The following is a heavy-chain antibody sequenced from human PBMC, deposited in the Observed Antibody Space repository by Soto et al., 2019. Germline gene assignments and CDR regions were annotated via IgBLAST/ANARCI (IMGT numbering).Heavy chain of an antibody. CDR1: GDSISGGAYY. V-gene: IGHV4-30-4*01. D-gene: IGHD3-16*02. CDR2: LFYSGST. J-gene: IGHJ4*02. Sequence: QVQLQESGPGLVKPSQTLSLTCAVSGDSISGGAYYWSWIRQPPGKCLEWIGYLFYSGSTYYNPSLKSRGIISVDTSKNQFSLKLSSVTAADTAVYYCARVSGVIDYWGQGTLVTVSS. CDR3: ARVSGVIDY.